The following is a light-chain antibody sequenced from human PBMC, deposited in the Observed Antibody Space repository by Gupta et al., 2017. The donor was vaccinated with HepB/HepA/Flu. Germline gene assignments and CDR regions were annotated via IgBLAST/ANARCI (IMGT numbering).Light chain of an antibody. CDR1: QSVSSSC. CDR3: QQYGSSPPMYT. J-gene: IGKJ2*01. CDR2: GAS. V-gene: IGKV3-20*01. Sequence: EIVLTQSPVTLSLSQGDRATLSCRASQSVSSSCLAWYQQKPGQAPRLLIYGASSRATGIPDKCSGSGSATDFTLTISRLEPEDFAVYYCQQYGSSPPMYTFGQGTKLEIK.